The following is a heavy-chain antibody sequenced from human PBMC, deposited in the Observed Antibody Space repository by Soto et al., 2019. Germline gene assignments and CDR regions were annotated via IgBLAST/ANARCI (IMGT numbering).Heavy chain of an antibody. CDR2: IYPGDSDT. CDR1: GYSFTSYW. D-gene: IGHD2-15*01. Sequence: PGESLKISCKGSGYSFTSYWIGWVRQMPGKGLEWMGIIYPGDSDTRYSPSFQGQVTISADKSISTAYLQWSSLKASDTAMYYCARQWRVRGYCSGGSCTSGAFDIWGQGTMVTVSS. V-gene: IGHV5-51*01. CDR3: ARQWRVRGYCSGGSCTSGAFDI. J-gene: IGHJ3*02.